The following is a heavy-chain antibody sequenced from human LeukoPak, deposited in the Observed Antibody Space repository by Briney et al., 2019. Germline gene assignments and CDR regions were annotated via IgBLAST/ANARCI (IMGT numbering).Heavy chain of an antibody. Sequence: TSVKVSCKASGFTFTSSAMQWVRQARGQRLEWIGWIVVGSGNANYAQKFQERVTITRDMSTSTAYMELSSLRSEDTAVYYCAADLRGTERRMRYYYYMDVWGKGTTVTVSS. D-gene: IGHD1-1*01. CDR3: AADLRGTERRMRYYYYMDV. J-gene: IGHJ6*03. V-gene: IGHV1-58*02. CDR2: IVVGSGNA. CDR1: GFTFTSSA.